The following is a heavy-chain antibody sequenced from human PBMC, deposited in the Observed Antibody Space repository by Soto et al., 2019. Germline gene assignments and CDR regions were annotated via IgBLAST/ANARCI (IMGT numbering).Heavy chain of an antibody. CDR3: ARGRIAARPAGGVYYYGMDV. V-gene: IGHV4-61*01. J-gene: IGHJ6*02. D-gene: IGHD6-6*01. CDR2: IYYSGST. Sequence: PSETLSLTCTVSGGSVSSGSYYWSWIRQPPGKGLEWIGYIYYSGSTNYNPSLKSRVTISVDTSKNQFSLKLSSVTAADTAVYYCARGRIAARPAGGVYYYGMDVWGQGATVTVS. CDR1: GGSVSSGSYY.